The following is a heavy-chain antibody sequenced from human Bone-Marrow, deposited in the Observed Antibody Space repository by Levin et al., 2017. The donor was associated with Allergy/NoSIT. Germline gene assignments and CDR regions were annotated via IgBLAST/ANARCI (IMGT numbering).Heavy chain of an antibody. J-gene: IGHJ6*02. CDR1: GYTFSTYD. CDR2: MNPNSGNT. V-gene: IGHV1-8*01. CDR3: ARAVRNQLVSDV. D-gene: IGHD2-2*01. Sequence: GESLKISCKASGYTFSTYDITWVRQATGQGLEWVGWMNPNSGNTGYAQRFQGRVTMTRNTSISTAYMELSSLTSEDTAVYYCARAVRNQLVSDVWGQVTTVSVSS.